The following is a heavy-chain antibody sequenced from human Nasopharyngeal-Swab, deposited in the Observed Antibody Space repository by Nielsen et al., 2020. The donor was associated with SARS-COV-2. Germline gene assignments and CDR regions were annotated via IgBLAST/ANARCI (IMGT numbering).Heavy chain of an antibody. Sequence: GESLKISCAASGFTFRSYAMYWVRQAPGKGLEWVAVISYDGSDQYYADSVKGRFTISRDNSKNTLYLQMNSLRAEDTAVYYCARVVYGYNYPVDYWGQGTLVTVSS. J-gene: IGHJ4*02. CDR3: ARVVYGYNYPVDY. CDR1: GFTFRSYA. D-gene: IGHD5-24*01. V-gene: IGHV3-30*04. CDR2: ISYDGSDQ.